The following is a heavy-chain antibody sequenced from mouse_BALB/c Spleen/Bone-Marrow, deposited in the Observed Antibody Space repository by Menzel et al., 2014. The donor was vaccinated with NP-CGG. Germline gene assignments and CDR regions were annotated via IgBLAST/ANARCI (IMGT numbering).Heavy chain of an antibody. CDR2: IYPGDGDT. CDR1: GYAFSSYW. V-gene: IGHV1-80*01. D-gene: IGHD2-10*02. CDR3: ARQYGNYFDY. Sequence: VKLMESGAELVRPGSSVKISCKASGYAFSSYWMNWVKQRPGQGLEWIGQIYPGDGDTNYNGKFKGKAKLTADKSSSTAYMQLSSLTSDDSAVYYCARQYGNYFDYWGQGTTLTVS. J-gene: IGHJ2*01.